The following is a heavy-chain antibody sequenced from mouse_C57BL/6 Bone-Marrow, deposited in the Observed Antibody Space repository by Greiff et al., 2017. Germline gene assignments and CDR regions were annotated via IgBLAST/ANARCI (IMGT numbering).Heavy chain of an antibody. D-gene: IGHD2-5*01. CDR2: IYPSSGNT. Sequence: QVQLQQSGAELARPGASVKLSCKASGYTFTRYGIRWVKQSTGPGLEWIGEIYPSSGNTSYNEQFTGKATLTADKSSSTAYMELRSLTSEDSAVYFCARAYYSNYNYWCQGSTLTVSS. CDR1: GYTFTRYG. J-gene: IGHJ2*01. CDR3: ARAYYSNYNY. V-gene: IGHV1-81*01.